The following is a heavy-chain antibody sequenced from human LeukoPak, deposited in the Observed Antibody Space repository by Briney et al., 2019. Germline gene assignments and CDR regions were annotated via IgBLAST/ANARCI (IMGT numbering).Heavy chain of an antibody. CDR3: ARDRRSGYSGYDYYYYYYMDV. CDR1: GVSISSSNSY. D-gene: IGHD5-12*01. Sequence: SETLSLTCSVSGVSISSSNSYWGWIRQPPGKGLEWIGSIYYTGNTYYNPSLKSRVTISVDTSKNQFSLKLSSVTAADTAVYYCARDRRSGYSGYDYYYYYYMDVWGKGTTVTVSS. V-gene: IGHV4-39*07. J-gene: IGHJ6*03. CDR2: IYYTGNT.